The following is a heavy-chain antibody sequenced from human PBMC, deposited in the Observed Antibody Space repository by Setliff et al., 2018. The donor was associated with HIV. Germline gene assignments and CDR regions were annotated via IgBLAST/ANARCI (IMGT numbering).Heavy chain of an antibody. J-gene: IGHJ6*02. V-gene: IGHV5-51*01. Sequence: GESLNISCTGSGYRFTTYWIAWVRQMPGKGLEWMGIISPADSDTKYSPSFQGQVTISADKSISTAYLQWSSLKASDTAMYYCARLDTSGYSHYTIYGMDVWGHGTTVTVSS. D-gene: IGHD3-22*01. CDR2: ISPADSDT. CDR3: ARLDTSGYSHYTIYGMDV. CDR1: GYRFTTYW.